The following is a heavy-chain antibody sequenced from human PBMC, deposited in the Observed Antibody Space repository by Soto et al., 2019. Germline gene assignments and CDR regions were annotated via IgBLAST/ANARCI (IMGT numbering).Heavy chain of an antibody. CDR3: AKGSSGWYERFDY. CDR2: ISYDGSNK. Sequence: PGGSLRLSSAASGFTFYSYGMHGVRQAPGKGLEWVAVISYDGSNKYYADSVKGRFTISRDNSKNTLYLQMNSLRAEDTAVYYCAKGSSGWYERFDYWGQGTLVTVSS. V-gene: IGHV3-30*18. D-gene: IGHD6-19*01. CDR1: GFTFYSYG. J-gene: IGHJ4*02.